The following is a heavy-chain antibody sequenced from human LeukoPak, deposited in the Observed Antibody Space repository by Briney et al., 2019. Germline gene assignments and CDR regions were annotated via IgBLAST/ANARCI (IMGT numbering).Heavy chain of an antibody. Sequence: GASVKVSCKASGYTFTTYAIHWVRQAPGQRLEWMGWISTYNDDRKYSPKFQGTVTITTDTSASTAYLELSSLRSEDTAVYHCARDRSSFSYAFDIWGQGTMVTVSS. V-gene: IGHV1-3*04. CDR1: GYTFTTYA. D-gene: IGHD6-6*01. J-gene: IGHJ3*02. CDR2: ISTYNDDR. CDR3: ARDRSSFSYAFDI.